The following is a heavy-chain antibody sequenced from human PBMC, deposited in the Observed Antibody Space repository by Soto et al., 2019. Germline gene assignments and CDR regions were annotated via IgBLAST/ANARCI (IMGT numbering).Heavy chain of an antibody. Sequence: GGSLRLSCAASGFTFSSYAMSWVRQAPGKGLEWVSAISGSGGSTYYADSVKGRFTISRDNSKNTLYLQMNSLRAEDTAVYYCARGPGGLVFRFLGWSPPKEDWFDPWGQGTLVTVSS. CDR1: GFTFSSYA. D-gene: IGHD3-3*01. CDR2: ISGSGGST. J-gene: IGHJ5*02. CDR3: ARGPGGLVFRFLGWSPPKEDWFDP. V-gene: IGHV3-23*01.